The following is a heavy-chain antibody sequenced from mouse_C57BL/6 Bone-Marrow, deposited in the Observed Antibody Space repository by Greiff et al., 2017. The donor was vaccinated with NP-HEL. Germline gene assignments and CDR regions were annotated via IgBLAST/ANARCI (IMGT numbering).Heavy chain of an antibody. D-gene: IGHD6-1*01. CDR1: GFTFSDYY. CDR2: ISNGGGST. Sequence: EVQLVESGGGLVQPGGSLKLSCAASGFTFSDYYMYWVRQTPEKRLEWVAYISNGGGSTYYPDTVKGRFTISRDNAKNTLYLQMSRLKSEDTAMYYCARRGQVPYYFDYWGQGTTLTVSS. V-gene: IGHV5-12*01. J-gene: IGHJ2*01. CDR3: ARRGQVPYYFDY.